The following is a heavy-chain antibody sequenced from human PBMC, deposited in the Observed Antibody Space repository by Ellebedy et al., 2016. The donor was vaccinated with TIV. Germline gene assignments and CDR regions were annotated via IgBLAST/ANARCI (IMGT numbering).Heavy chain of an antibody. Sequence: GESLKISCKGSGYSFITYWIGLVRQMPGKGLEWMGIIYPGDSEIKYSPSFQGQVTISVDKSITTAYLQWSSLKASDTAIYYCARRGRGMGWDDAFDIWGQGTMVIVSS. CDR3: ARRGRGMGWDDAFDI. CDR1: GYSFITYW. CDR2: IYPGDSEI. J-gene: IGHJ3*02. D-gene: IGHD1-26*01. V-gene: IGHV5-51*01.